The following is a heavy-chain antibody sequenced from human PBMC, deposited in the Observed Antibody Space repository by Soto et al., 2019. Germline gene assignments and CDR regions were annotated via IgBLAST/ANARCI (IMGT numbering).Heavy chain of an antibody. J-gene: IGHJ4*02. Sequence: QVQVVQSGAEVQKPGSSLKVSCKVFGETLNSNPIGWVRQAPGQGLEWVGGIVPLSDRTNYAQELQGRVTVTADGSTSTVYMELSNLKSDDTAVYYCARKTGRDCHSGGGCFSLDVWGQGSLIPVSS. CDR2: IVPLSDRT. V-gene: IGHV1-69*12. CDR3: ARKTGRDCHSGGGCFSLDV. D-gene: IGHD2-15*01. CDR1: GETLNSNP.